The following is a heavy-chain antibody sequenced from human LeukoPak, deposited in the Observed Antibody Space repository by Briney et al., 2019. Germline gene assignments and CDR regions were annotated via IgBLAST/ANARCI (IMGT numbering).Heavy chain of an antibody. Sequence: GGSLRLSCAASGFTFSSYAMSWVRQTPGKGLEWVSAVSGSGGSTYYADSVKGRFTISRDNSKNTLFLQMNSLRVEDTAPYYCAKSDAIYFYYGLDVWGQGTTVTVSS. CDR2: VSGSGGST. CDR3: AKSDAIYFYYGLDV. CDR1: GFTFSSYA. V-gene: IGHV3-23*01. D-gene: IGHD3-3*01. J-gene: IGHJ6*02.